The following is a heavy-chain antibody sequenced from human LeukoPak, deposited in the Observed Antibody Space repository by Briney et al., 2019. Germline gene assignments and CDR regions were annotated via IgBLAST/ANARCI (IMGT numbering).Heavy chain of an antibody. V-gene: IGHV4-39*01. Sequence: PSETLSLTCTVSGGSISSSSYYWGWIRQPPGKGLEWIGSIYYSGSTYYNPSLKSRVTISVDTSKNQFSLELSSVTAADTAVYYCARHLRGSSGWPGDYWGRGTLVTVSS. J-gene: IGHJ4*02. CDR3: ARHLRGSSGWPGDY. CDR2: IYYSGST. D-gene: IGHD6-19*01. CDR1: GGSISSSSYY.